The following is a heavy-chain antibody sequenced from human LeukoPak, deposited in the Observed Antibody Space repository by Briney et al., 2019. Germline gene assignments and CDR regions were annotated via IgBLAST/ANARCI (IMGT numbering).Heavy chain of an antibody. CDR3: ARFSSSWYDY. V-gene: IGHV1-8*02. Sequence: ASVKVSCKASGYTFTSYGISWVRQAPGQGLEWMGWMNPNSGNTGYAQKFQGRVTMTRNTSISTAYMELSSLRSEDTAVYYCARFSSSWYDYWGQGTLVTVSS. D-gene: IGHD6-13*01. CDR1: GYTFTSYG. J-gene: IGHJ4*02. CDR2: MNPNSGNT.